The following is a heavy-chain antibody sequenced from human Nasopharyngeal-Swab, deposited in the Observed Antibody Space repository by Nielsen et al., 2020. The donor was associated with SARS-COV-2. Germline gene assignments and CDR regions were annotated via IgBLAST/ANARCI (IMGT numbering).Heavy chain of an antibody. Sequence: GESLKISCAASGFTFTSYAMNWVRHAPGKGLEWVSGMSGRGEKTYYAESVKGRFTISRASSKTTLYLQMNGLRAEDTAVYYCAKDSGAGFCDDGSCFPTNHWGQGTLVTVSS. J-gene: IGHJ5*02. CDR1: GFTFTSYA. D-gene: IGHD2-15*01. V-gene: IGHV3-23*01. CDR3: AKDSGAGFCDDGSCFPTNH. CDR2: MSGRGEKT.